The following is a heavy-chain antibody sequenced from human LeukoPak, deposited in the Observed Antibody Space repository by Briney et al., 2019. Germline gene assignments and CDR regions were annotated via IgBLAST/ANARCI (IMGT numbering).Heavy chain of an antibody. Sequence: GSLRLSCAASGLTVSNNYLSWVRQAPGKGLEWVSVLYTGGATYYADSVKGRFTISRDNSKNTLYLQMSSLRAEDTAMYYCASSAYVTRNFDYWGQGTLVTVSS. V-gene: IGHV3-53*01. J-gene: IGHJ4*02. CDR2: LYTGGAT. CDR3: ASSAYVTRNFDY. CDR1: GLTVSNNY. D-gene: IGHD3-22*01.